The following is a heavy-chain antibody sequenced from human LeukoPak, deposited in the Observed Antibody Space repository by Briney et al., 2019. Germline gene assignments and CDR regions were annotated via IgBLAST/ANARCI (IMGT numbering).Heavy chain of an antibody. CDR1: GGTFISYA. D-gene: IGHD3-22*01. J-gene: IGHJ5*02. Sequence: GASVKVSCTASGGTFISYAISWVRQAPGQGVEWMGGIIPIFGTANYAQKFQGRVTITAEESTSTAYMALSSLRSEATAVYYCARDAEPKEYYYDSSGPISAFWFDPWGQGTLVTVSS. CDR3: ARDAEPKEYYYDSSGPISAFWFDP. CDR2: IIPIFGTA. V-gene: IGHV1-69*13.